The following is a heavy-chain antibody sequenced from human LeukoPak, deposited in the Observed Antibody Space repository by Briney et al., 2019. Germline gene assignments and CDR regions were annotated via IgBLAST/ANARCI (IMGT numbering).Heavy chain of an antibody. CDR1: GFTFSNAW. Sequence: GGSLRLSCAASGFTFSNAWMSWVRQAPGKGLERVGRIKSKTDGGTTDYAAPVKGRFTISRDDSKNTLYLQMHSLNTEDPAVYYCATDILSFDYWGQGTLVTVSS. V-gene: IGHV3-15*01. D-gene: IGHD2/OR15-2a*01. J-gene: IGHJ4*02. CDR2: IKSKTDGGTT. CDR3: ATDILSFDY.